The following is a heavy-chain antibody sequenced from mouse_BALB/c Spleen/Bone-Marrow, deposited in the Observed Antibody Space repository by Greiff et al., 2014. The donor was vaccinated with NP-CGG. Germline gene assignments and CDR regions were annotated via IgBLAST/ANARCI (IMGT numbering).Heavy chain of an antibody. V-gene: IGHV14-3*02. CDR1: GFNIKDTS. Sequence: VQLQQSGAELVKPGASVKLSCSASGFNIKDTSIHWVKQRPEKGLEWIGRIDPANGYSNYDTKFRGKATIPAETSSHTASLQPSSLTSEDTAVYYGARLDVFAYWGQGTLVTVSA. CDR3: ARLDVFAY. J-gene: IGHJ3*01. CDR2: IDPANGYS.